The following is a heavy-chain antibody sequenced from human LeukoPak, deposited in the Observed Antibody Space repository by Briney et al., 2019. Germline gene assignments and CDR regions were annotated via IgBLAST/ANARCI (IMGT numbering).Heavy chain of an antibody. D-gene: IGHD4-17*01. V-gene: IGHV4-59*01. CDR3: ARGSVDTVTGDY. CDR1: GGSLSSYY. Sequence: SETLSLTCTVSGGSLSSYYWSWIRQPPGKGLEWIGYIYYRGNTNYNPSLKSRVTISVDTSKNQPSLKLSSVTAADTAVYYCARGSVDTVTGDYWGQGTLVTVSS. J-gene: IGHJ4*02. CDR2: IYYRGNT.